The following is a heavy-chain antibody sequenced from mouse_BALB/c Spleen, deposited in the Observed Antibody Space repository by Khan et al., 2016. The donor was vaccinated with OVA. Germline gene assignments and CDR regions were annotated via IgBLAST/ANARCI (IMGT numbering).Heavy chain of an antibody. CDR2: ITNGGGNT. V-gene: IGHV5-12-2*01. Sequence: EVQLKESGGGLVQPGGSLKLSCAASGFTFSSNTMSWVRQTPEKRLEWVAYITNGGGNTYYPDTVKGRFTISRDNAKNTLYLQMSSLKSEDTAMYYCARIPTFITTALDYWGQGTSVTVSS. J-gene: IGHJ4*01. D-gene: IGHD1-2*01. CDR3: ARIPTFITTALDY. CDR1: GFTFSSNT.